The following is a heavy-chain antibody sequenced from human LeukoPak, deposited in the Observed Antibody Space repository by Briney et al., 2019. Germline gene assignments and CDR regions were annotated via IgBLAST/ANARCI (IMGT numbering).Heavy chain of an antibody. CDR1: GGSISSYY. Sequence: SETLSLTCAVSGGSISSYYWTWIRQPPGKGLEWVGYIQNSAIYRAKIKSSPSLQSRVSLSIDTSKDQVSLTVNSVTAADTAVYYCARLSSTLYYSMDVWGPGTAVTVSS. J-gene: IGHJ6*02. CDR3: ARLSSTLYYSMDV. D-gene: IGHD6-6*01. CDR2: IQNSAIYRAKI. V-gene: IGHV4-59*08.